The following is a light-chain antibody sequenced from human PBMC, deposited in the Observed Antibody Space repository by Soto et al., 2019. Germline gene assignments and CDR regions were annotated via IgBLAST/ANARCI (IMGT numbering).Light chain of an antibody. V-gene: IGLV1-47*01. J-gene: IGLJ2*01. CDR3: AAWDDSLSGVV. CDR2: RNN. CDR1: SSNIGSNY. Sequence: QSALTQPPSASGTPGQRVTISCSGSSSNIGSNYVFWYQHLPGTAPKLLIYRNNQRPSGVPDRFSGSKSGTSASLAISGLRSEDETDYYWAAWDDSLSGVVFGGGTKVTVL.